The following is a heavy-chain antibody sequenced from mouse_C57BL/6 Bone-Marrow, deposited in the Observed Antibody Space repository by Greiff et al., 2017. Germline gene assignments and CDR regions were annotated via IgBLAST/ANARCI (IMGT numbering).Heavy chain of an antibody. J-gene: IGHJ3*01. V-gene: IGHV1-42*01. D-gene: IGHD1-2*01. Sequence: EVQLQQSGPELVKPGASVKISCKASGYSFTGYYMNWVKQSPEKSLEWIGEINPSTGGTTYNQKFKAKATLTVDKSSSTAYMQLKSLTSEDSAVXYCSNLLRLRFAYWGQGTLVTVSA. CDR2: INPSTGGT. CDR3: SNLLRLRFAY. CDR1: GYSFTGYY.